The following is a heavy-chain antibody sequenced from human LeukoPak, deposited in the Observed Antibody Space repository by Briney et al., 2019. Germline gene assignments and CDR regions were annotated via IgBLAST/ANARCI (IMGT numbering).Heavy chain of an antibody. CDR1: GFTFSDYY. CDR3: ATASHAVWNGFHDAFDM. Sequence: PGGSLRLSCAASGFTFSDYYMSWIRQAPGKGLEWVSYISSSGSTIYYADSVKGRFTISRDNSKNTLYLQMNSLRAEDTAVYYCATASHAVWNGFHDAFDMWGQGTMVTVAS. CDR2: ISSSGSTI. J-gene: IGHJ3*02. D-gene: IGHD3-3*01. V-gene: IGHV3-11*04.